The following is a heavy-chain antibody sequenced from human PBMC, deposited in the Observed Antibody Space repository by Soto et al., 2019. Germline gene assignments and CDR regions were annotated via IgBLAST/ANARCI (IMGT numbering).Heavy chain of an antibody. D-gene: IGHD3-3*01. CDR2: IWYDGSNK. J-gene: IGHJ4*02. CDR1: GFTFSSYG. Sequence: PGGSLRLSCAASGFTFSSYGMHWVRQAPGKGLEWVAVIWYDGSNKYYADSVKGRFTISRDNSKNTLYLQMNSLRAEDTAVYYCARESETSHDDFWSGYLSQYYFDYWGQGTLVTVSS. CDR3: ARESETSHDDFWSGYLSQYYFDY. V-gene: IGHV3-33*01.